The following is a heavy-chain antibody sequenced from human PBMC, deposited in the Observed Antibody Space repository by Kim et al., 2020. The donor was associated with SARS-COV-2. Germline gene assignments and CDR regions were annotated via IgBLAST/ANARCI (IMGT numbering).Heavy chain of an antibody. D-gene: IGHD3-22*01. CDR2: ISAYNGNT. V-gene: IGHV1-18*04. Sequence: ASVKVSCKASGYTFTSYGISWVRQAPGQGLEWMGWISAYNGNTNYAQKLQGRVTMTTDTSTSTAYMELRSLRSDDTAVYYCARDAYYYDSSGPNDAFDIWGQGTMVTVSS. J-gene: IGHJ3*02. CDR1: GYTFTSYG. CDR3: ARDAYYYDSSGPNDAFDI.